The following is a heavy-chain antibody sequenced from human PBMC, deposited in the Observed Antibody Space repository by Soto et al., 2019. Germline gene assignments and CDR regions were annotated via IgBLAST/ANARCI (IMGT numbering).Heavy chain of an antibody. V-gene: IGHV4-59*01. Sequence: KPSETLSLTCTVSGDSITSYNWNWLRQPPGKALEWIGYVYSSGSTNYNPSLKSRVTISVDTSRNQFSLKVNSVTGADTAVYYCARSRDGVVDHWGQGTLVTVSS. CDR2: VYSSGST. CDR3: ARSRDGVVDH. CDR1: GDSITSYN. D-gene: IGHD2-15*01. J-gene: IGHJ4*02.